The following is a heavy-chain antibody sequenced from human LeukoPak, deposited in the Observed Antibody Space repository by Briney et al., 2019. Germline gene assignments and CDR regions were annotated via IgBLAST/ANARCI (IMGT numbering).Heavy chain of an antibody. D-gene: IGHD6-19*01. Sequence: GGSLRLSCAASGFTFDDYAIHWVRQAPGKGLEWVSGISWNSGSIGYADSVKGRFTISRDNAKNSLYLQMNSLRVEDTALYYCAKGGGWIDVTTAFDYWGQGTLVTVSS. V-gene: IGHV3-9*01. J-gene: IGHJ4*02. CDR2: ISWNSGSI. CDR1: GFTFDDYA. CDR3: AKGGGWIDVTTAFDY.